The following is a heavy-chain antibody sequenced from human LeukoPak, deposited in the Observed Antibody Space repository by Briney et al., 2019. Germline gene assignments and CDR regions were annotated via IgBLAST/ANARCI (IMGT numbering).Heavy chain of an antibody. CDR1: GDSISNSML. J-gene: IGHJ3*02. CDR2: KYRSGTT. CDR3: ARDCSGGSCYGAFDI. Sequence: SGTLYLTCTMSGDSISNSMLWSWVRQPPGKGLEWVGEKYRSGTTNYNPYLKSRVTISTDNSKNQVSLELNSVTAADTAVYYCARDCSGGSCYGAFDIWGQGTMVTVSS. V-gene: IGHV4-4*02. D-gene: IGHD2-15*01.